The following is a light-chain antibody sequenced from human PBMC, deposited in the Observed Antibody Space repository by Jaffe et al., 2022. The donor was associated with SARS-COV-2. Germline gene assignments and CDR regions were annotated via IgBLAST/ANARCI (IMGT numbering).Light chain of an antibody. CDR1: QGISTY. Sequence: DIQLTQSPSFLSASVGDRVTITCRASQGISTYLAWYQQKPGKAPKLLIHAASTLQSGVPSRFSGSGSGTEFTLTITSLQPEDFATYYCQQVNSYPPWAFGQGTKVEIK. J-gene: IGKJ1*01. CDR2: AAS. CDR3: QQVNSYPPWA. V-gene: IGKV1-9*01.